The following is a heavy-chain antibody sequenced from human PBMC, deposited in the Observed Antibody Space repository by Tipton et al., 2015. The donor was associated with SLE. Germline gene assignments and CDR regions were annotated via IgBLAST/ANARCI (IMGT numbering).Heavy chain of an antibody. D-gene: IGHD6-13*01. CDR1: GYTFTSNG. J-gene: IGHJ4*02. CDR3: ARGIAAAGAVFDY. Sequence: QLVQSGAEVKKPGASVKVSCKASGYTFTSNGINWVRQAPGQGLEWMGWSSTYIANTNYAQKFQGRVTMTTDTSTSTAYMELRSLGSDDSAVYYCARGIAAAGAVFDYWGQGTLVTVSS. CDR2: SSTYIANT. V-gene: IGHV1-18*01.